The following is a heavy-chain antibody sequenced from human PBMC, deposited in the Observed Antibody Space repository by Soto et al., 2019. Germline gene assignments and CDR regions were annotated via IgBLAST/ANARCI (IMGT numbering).Heavy chain of an antibody. D-gene: IGHD3-22*01. CDR1: GYTFTSYY. CDR2: INPSGGST. V-gene: IGHV1-46*01. CDR3: ARDLPYDSSGYYAPFDY. Sequence: ASVKVSCKASGYTFTSYYMHWVRQAPGQGLEWMGIINPSGGSTSYAQKFQGRVTMTRDTSTSTVYMELSSLRSEDTAVYYCARDLPYDSSGYYAPFDYWGQGTLVTVSS. J-gene: IGHJ4*02.